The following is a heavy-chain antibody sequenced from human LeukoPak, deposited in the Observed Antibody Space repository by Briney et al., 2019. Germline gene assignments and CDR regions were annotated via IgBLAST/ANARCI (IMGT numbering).Heavy chain of an antibody. Sequence: SETLPLTCAVYGGSFSGYYWSWIRQPPGKGLEWIGEINHSGSTNYNPSLKSRVTISVDTSKNQFSLKLSSVTAADTAVYYCASTVAGTHYFDYWGQGTLVTVSS. CDR1: GGSFSGYY. CDR2: INHSGST. CDR3: ASTVAGTHYFDY. J-gene: IGHJ4*02. V-gene: IGHV4-34*01. D-gene: IGHD6-19*01.